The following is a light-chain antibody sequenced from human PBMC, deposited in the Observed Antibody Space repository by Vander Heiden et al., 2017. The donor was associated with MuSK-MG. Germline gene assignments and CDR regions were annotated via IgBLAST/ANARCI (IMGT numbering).Light chain of an antibody. CDR1: QSISSY. V-gene: IGKV1-39*01. CDR3: QRSDWTPGIT. J-gene: IGKJ4*01. Sequence: DIQMTQSPSSLSASVGDRVTITCRASQSISSYLNWYQQKPGKAPKLLIYAASRLHSGPPSRFSGSAYGKDFTLTSSSRHPEDFATYYWQRSDWTPGITFGAGTKVEIK. CDR2: AAS.